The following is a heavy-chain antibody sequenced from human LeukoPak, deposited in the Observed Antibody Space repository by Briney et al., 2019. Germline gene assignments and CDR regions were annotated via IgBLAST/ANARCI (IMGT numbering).Heavy chain of an antibody. D-gene: IGHD6-13*01. V-gene: IGHV3-23*01. CDR3: AKCQGSTWYYEIDK. CDR2: VWGSGSST. J-gene: IGHJ1*01. Sequence: GGSLTLSCAASGFTFSDYPMRWVRQSPGKGLQWVSGVWGSGSSTLYVDSVRGRSTISRDNSKNTLYLQMNSLRAEDTAVYYCAKCQGSTWYYEIDKWGQGTLVTVSS. CDR1: GFTFSDYP.